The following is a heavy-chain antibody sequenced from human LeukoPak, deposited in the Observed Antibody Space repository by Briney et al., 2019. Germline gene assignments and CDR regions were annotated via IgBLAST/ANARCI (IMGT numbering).Heavy chain of an antibody. CDR1: GFTFSNYA. CDR2: ISGSGGST. Sequence: PGGSLRLSCAASGFTFSNYAMNWVRQAPGKGLEWVSSISGSGGSTYYADSVKGRFTISRDNSKNTLYLQMNSLRAEDTAVYYCVRRRATSCCYTFDYWGQGTLVTVSS. CDR3: VRRRATSCCYTFDY. J-gene: IGHJ4*02. V-gene: IGHV3-23*01. D-gene: IGHD2-2*01.